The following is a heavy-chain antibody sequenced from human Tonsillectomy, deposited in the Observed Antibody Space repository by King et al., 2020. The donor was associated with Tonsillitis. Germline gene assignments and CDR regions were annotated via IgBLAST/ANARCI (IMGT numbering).Heavy chain of an antibody. J-gene: IGHJ4*02. D-gene: IGHD1-14*01. Sequence: VQLQQWGAGLLKPSETLSLTCAVSGGSFSGYYWSWIRQPPGKGLEWIGEINHSGSTNYNPSLKSRVTISVDTSKNQFSLKLSSVTAADTAVYYCASGNRYNGGYAYWGQGTLVTVSS. CDR2: INHSGST. CDR3: ASGNRYNGGYAY. CDR1: GGSFSGYY. V-gene: IGHV4-34*01.